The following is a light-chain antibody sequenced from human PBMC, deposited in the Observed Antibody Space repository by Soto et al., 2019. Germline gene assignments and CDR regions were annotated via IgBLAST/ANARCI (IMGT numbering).Light chain of an antibody. CDR2: DAS. CDR1: QSVSSY. Sequence: EIVLTQSPATLSLSPGERATLSCRASQSVSSYLAWYQQKPGQAPRLLIYDASNRATGIPARLSGSGSVTDFTLTISGLEPEDVAVYYCQQRSNWPLTFGGGTKVEIK. V-gene: IGKV3-11*01. CDR3: QQRSNWPLT. J-gene: IGKJ4*01.